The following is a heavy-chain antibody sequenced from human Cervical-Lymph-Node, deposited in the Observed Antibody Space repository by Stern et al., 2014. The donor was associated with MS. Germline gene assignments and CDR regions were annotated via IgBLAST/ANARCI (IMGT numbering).Heavy chain of an antibody. CDR1: GFSFTKLGVG. Sequence: QVTLRESGPTLVKPTQTLTLTCTFSGFSFTKLGVGVGWIRQPPGTALEWLALIYWDNDKRYSPSLQSSLTITKHISKNQVVLTMINMDPVDTATYYCAHSLIALGREVPFDDWGQGALVTVSS. J-gene: IGHJ4*02. CDR2: IYWDNDK. CDR3: AHSLIALGREVPFDD. D-gene: IGHD3-10*01. V-gene: IGHV2-5*02.